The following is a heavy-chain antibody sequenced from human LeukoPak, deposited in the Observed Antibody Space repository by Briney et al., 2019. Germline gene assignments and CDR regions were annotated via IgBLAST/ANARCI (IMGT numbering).Heavy chain of an antibody. J-gene: IGHJ1*01. CDR3: ARPLHSSGWAAEYFQH. CDR1: GYTFTGYY. V-gene: IGHV1-2*04. D-gene: IGHD6-19*01. Sequence: ASVKDSCQASGYTFTGYYMHWVRQAPGQGLEWMGWTNPHSGGTNYAQKFQGWVAMTRTTSISTAYMELSSLRSADTAVYYCARPLHSSGWAAEYFQHWGQGTLVTVSS. CDR2: TNPHSGGT.